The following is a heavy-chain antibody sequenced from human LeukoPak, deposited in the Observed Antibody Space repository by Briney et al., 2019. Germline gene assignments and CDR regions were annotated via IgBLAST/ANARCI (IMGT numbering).Heavy chain of an antibody. Sequence: SQTLSLTFAISGDNVLSNSSAWNWIRQSPPRGLEWLGRTYYKSKWYYDYGASVKSRISISPDTAKNQFSLQLNSVTHADTALYYCARVRGGNDFEPYFDYWGQGILITVSS. CDR3: ARVRGGNDFEPYFDY. V-gene: IGHV6-1*01. D-gene: IGHD5-12*01. CDR2: TYYKSKWYY. J-gene: IGHJ4*02. CDR1: GDNVLSNSSA.